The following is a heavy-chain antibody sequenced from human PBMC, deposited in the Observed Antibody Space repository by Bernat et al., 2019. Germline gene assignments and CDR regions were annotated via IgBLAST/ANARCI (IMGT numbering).Heavy chain of an antibody. V-gene: IGHV1-46*01. CDR1: GFTFTRYY. J-gene: IGHJ4*02. CDR2: IIPPAGQT. Sequence: QVQLVQSGAEVKKPGAAMNVSCKASGFTFTRYYMHWVRQAPGQGLEWMGIIIPPAGQTGYAQNLQGRVRRTADTSTKAVYMELSSLRSGDTGGDYSAREMGTTCYFDVRGQGTLLTVSS. CDR3: AREMGTTCYFDV. D-gene: IGHD2/OR15-2a*01.